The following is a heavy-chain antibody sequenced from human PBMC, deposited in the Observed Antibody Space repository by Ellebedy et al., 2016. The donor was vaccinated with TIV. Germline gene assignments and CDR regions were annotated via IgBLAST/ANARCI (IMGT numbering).Heavy chain of an antibody. CDR2: ISGSGGST. V-gene: IGHV3-23*01. J-gene: IGHJ4*02. Sequence: GGSLRLXXAASGFTFSSYAMSWVRQAPGKGLEWVSAISGSGGSTYYADSVKGRFTISRDNSKNTLYLQMNSLRAEDTAVYYCAKSRLGMMSYFDYWGQGTLVTVSS. D-gene: IGHD7-27*01. CDR3: AKSRLGMMSYFDY. CDR1: GFTFSSYA.